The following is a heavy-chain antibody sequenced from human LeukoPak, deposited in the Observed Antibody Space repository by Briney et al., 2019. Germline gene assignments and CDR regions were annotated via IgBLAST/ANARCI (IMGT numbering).Heavy chain of an antibody. Sequence: SETLSLTCTVSGVSISSSSDYWGWIRQPPGKGLEWIGSVYNSGSTYYNPSLKSRVTISGDTSKNQFSLKLSSVTAADTAVYYCARVASSHSGYDLYYYYYGMDVWGQGTTVTVSS. CDR1: GVSISSSSDY. CDR3: ARVASSHSGYDLYYYYYGMDV. D-gene: IGHD5-12*01. J-gene: IGHJ6*02. V-gene: IGHV4-39*07. CDR2: VYNSGST.